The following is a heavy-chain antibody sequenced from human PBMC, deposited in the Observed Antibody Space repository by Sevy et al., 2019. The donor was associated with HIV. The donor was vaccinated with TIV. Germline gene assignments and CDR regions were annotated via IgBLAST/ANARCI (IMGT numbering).Heavy chain of an antibody. CDR1: GFTFSIYA. D-gene: IGHD2-21*01. CDR2: ISYDGGNI. V-gene: IGHV3-30*04. CDR3: ARDLPSAVINPFYYYGMDV. Sequence: GGSLRLSCAASGFTFSIYAIHWVRQAPGKGLEWVTVISYDGGNIYYADSVKGRFTVSRDNSKDTVDLQMNSLGPEDMAVYYCARDLPSAVINPFYYYGMDVWGQGTTVTVSS. J-gene: IGHJ6*02.